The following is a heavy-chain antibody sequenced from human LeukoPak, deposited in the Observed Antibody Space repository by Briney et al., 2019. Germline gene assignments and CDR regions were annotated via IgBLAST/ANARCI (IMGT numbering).Heavy chain of an antibody. CDR3: AKVRAGSTYYYGMDV. CDR1: GFTFSSNA. Sequence: GGSLRLSCAASGFTFSSNAMNWVRQAPGKGLEWVSVISGSGGSTYYADSVAGRFTISRDNSKNTLYLQMNSLGAEDTALYYCAKVRAGSTYYYGMDVWGQGTTVTVSS. J-gene: IGHJ6*02. CDR2: ISGSGGST. D-gene: IGHD6-19*01. V-gene: IGHV3-23*01.